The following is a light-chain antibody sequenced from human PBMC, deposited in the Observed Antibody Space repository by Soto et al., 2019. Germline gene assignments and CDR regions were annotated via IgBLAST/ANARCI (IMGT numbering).Light chain of an antibody. Sequence: QSALTQPASVSGSLGQSITISCTGTSSDVGSYNLVSWYQQHPGKAPKLMIYEVSKRPSGVSNRFSGSKSGNTASLSISGLQAEAEAAYYCCSYAGSSSVVFGGGTKLTVL. CDR3: CSYAGSSSVV. CDR2: EVS. V-gene: IGLV2-23*02. J-gene: IGLJ2*01. CDR1: SSDVGSYNL.